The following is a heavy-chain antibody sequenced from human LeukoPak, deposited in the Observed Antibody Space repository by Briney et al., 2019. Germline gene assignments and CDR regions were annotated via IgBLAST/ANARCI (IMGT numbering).Heavy chain of an antibody. Sequence: GESLKISCKGSGYSFTNYWIGWVRQMPGKGLEWMGIIYPGDSETRYSPSFQGQVTFSVDQSISAAYLQWSSLEASDTAMYYCSRRLGYCSSISRSFGYWGQGTLVTVSS. CDR3: SRRLGYCSSISRSFGY. J-gene: IGHJ4*02. CDR1: GYSFTNYW. D-gene: IGHD2-2*01. V-gene: IGHV5-51*01. CDR2: IYPGDSET.